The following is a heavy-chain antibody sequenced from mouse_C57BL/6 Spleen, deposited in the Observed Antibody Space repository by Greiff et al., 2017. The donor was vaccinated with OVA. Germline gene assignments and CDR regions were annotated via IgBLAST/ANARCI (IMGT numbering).Heavy chain of an antibody. J-gene: IGHJ1*03. V-gene: IGHV1-82*01. CDR1: GYAFSSSW. CDR3: ARSYGYDVDFDV. CDR2: IYPGDGDT. D-gene: IGHD2-2*01. Sequence: VQLQQSGPELVKPGASVKVSCKASGYAFSSSWMNWVKQRPGKGLEWIGRIYPGDGDTNYNGKFKGKATLTADKSSSTAYMQLSSLTSEDSAVYFCARSYGYDVDFDVWGTGTTVTVSS.